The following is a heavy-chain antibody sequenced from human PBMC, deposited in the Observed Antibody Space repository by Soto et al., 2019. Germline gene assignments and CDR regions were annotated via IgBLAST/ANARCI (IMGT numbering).Heavy chain of an antibody. CDR1: GGSISSGGYY. D-gene: IGHD2-15*01. J-gene: IGHJ5*02. Sequence: QVQLQESGPGLVKPSQTLSLTCTVSGGSISSGGYYWSWIRQHPGKGLEWIGYIYYSGSTYYNPSLKSRVTISVDTSKNQFSLKLSSVTAADTAVYYCARGVGEATPGWFLFDPWGQGTLVTVSS. CDR3: ARGVGEATPGWFLFDP. V-gene: IGHV4-31*03. CDR2: IYYSGST.